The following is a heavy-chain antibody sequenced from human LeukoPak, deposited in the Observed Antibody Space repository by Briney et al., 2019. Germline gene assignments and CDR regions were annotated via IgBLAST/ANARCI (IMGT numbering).Heavy chain of an antibody. J-gene: IGHJ5*02. CDR3: SKGSGQRLVDNWFDP. V-gene: IGHV3-30*18. D-gene: IGHD6-13*01. CDR1: GFIFSTYG. CDR2: ISYDGSNK. Sequence: GGSLRLSCAASGFIFSTYGMHWLRQAPGKGLEWVAVISYDGSNKYYADSVKGRFTISRDNSKNTLYLQMSSLRTEDTAVYFCSKGSGQRLVDNWFDPWGQGTLVTVSS.